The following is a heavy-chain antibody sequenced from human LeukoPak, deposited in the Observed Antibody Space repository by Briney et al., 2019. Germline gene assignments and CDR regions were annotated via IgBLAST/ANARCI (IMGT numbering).Heavy chain of an antibody. V-gene: IGHV1-2*04. J-gene: IGHJ4*01. D-gene: IGHD7-27*01. CDR3: ARDPGDLAFDY. CDR1: GYTFTSYG. CDR2: INPNSGGT. Sequence: ASVKVSCKASGYTFTSYGISWVRQAPGQGLEWMGWINPNSGGTNYAQKFQGWVTMTRDTSISTAYMELSRLRSDDTAVYYCARDPGDLAFDYWGQGTLVTVSS.